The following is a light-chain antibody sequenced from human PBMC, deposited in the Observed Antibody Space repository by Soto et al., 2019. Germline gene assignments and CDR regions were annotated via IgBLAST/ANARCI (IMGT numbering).Light chain of an antibody. Sequence: QSVLTQPPSVSGAPGQRVTLSCTGNSSNLGAGYDVPWYQQLPGAAPKLVIFGNRTRPSGVPERFSGSKSGTSASLAITGLQAEDEADYYCQAYDYSLTASVFGGGTKVTVL. V-gene: IGLV1-40*01. CDR3: QAYDYSLTASV. CDR1: SSNLGAGYD. CDR2: GNR. J-gene: IGLJ3*02.